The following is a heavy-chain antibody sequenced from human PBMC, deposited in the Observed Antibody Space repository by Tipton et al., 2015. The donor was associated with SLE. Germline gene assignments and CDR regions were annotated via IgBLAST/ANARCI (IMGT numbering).Heavy chain of an antibody. D-gene: IGHD5-18*01. J-gene: IGHJ4*02. V-gene: IGHV3-48*01. CDR2: ISSSSSTI. CDR3: ARDEATAMVGGDFDY. CDR1: GFTFSSYS. Sequence: SLRLSCAASGFTFSSYSMNWVRQAPGKGLEWVSYISSSSSTIYYADSVKGRFTISRDNAKNSLYLQMNSLRAEDTAVYYCARDEATAMVGGDFDYWGQGTLVTVSS.